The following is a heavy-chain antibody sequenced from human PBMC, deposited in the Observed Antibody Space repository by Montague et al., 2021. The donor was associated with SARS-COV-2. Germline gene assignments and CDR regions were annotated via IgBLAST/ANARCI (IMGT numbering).Heavy chain of an antibody. J-gene: IGHJ5*02. CDR2: IAYDGTNK. D-gene: IGHD3-10*01. CDR1: GFSFSSYA. V-gene: IGHV3-30-3*01. CDR3: ARDATSVIRGGTWFDP. Sequence: SRRLSCAASGFSFSSYALHWVRQAPGKGLQWVGVIAYDGTNKSYADSVKGRFTISRDNSKSTLYLQMNRLRPDDTAVYYCARDATSVIRGGTWFDPWGRGTLVTVSS.